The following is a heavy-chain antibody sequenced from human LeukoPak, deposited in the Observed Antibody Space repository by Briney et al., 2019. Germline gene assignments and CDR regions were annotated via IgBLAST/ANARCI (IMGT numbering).Heavy chain of an antibody. D-gene: IGHD6-13*01. CDR3: AGEAFFGSCWYTFDH. Sequence: GGSLRLSCAASGFTFSRYWMHWVRQAPGKGLVWVSRINRDGSSTGYADSVKGRFTISRDNAKNTLYLQMDSLRAEDTAVYYCAGEAFFGSCWYTFDHWGQGTLVTVSS. CDR1: GFTFSRYW. J-gene: IGHJ4*02. V-gene: IGHV3-74*01. CDR2: INRDGSST.